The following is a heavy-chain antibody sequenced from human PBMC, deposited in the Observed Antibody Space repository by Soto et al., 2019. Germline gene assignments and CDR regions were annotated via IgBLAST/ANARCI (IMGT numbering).Heavy chain of an antibody. V-gene: IGHV4-34*01. Sequence: PSETLSLTCAVYGGSFSGYYWSWIRQPPGKGLEWIGEINHSGSTNYNPSLKSRVTISVDTSKSQFSLKLSSVTAADTAVYYCARSYYDYYYYYMDVWGKGTTVTVSS. CDR3: ARSYYDYYYYYMDV. D-gene: IGHD3-22*01. CDR1: GGSFSGYY. CDR2: INHSGST. J-gene: IGHJ6*03.